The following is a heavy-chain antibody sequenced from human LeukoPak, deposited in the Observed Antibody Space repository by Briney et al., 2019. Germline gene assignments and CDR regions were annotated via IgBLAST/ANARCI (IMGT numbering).Heavy chain of an antibody. CDR1: GFSFDDYA. J-gene: IGHJ4*02. D-gene: IGHD6-19*01. CDR2: ISWNSGSI. V-gene: IGHV3-9*01. Sequence: PGGSLRLPCAASGFSFDDYAMHWLRQAPGKGLEWVSGISWNSGSIDYADSVKGRFTISRDNAKNSLYLQMNSLRVEDTAFYYCAKDNRRHYTSGPNPDSLHWGQGALVTVSS. CDR3: AKDNRRHYTSGPNPDSLH.